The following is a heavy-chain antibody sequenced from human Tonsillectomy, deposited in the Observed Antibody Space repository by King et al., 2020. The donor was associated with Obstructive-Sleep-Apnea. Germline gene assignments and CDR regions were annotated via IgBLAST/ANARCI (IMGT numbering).Heavy chain of an antibody. CDR3: ALITGSDY. Sequence: QLVQSGGGLVQPGGSLRLSCAASGISFSSYWMTWVRQAPGKGLEWVANIKKDGSEKYYVDAVKGRFTISRDNAKNSLFLQMNSLRSDDTALYYCALITGSDYWGQGTLVTVSS. CDR1: GISFSSYW. V-gene: IGHV3-7*03. J-gene: IGHJ4*02. CDR2: IKKDGSEK.